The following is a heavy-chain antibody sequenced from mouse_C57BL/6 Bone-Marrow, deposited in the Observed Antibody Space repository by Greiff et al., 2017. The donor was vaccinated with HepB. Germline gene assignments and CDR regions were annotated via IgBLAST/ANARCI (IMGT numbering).Heavy chain of an antibody. CDR3: ARGYYGKTYYAMDY. J-gene: IGHJ4*01. Sequence: EVKLMESEGGLVQPGSSMKLSCTASGFTFSDYYMAWVRQVPEKGLEWVANINYDGSSTYYLDSLKSRFIISRDNAKNILYLQMSSLKSEDTATYYCARGYYGKTYYAMDYWGQGTSVTVSS. D-gene: IGHD2-1*01. CDR2: INYDGSST. V-gene: IGHV5-16*01. CDR1: GFTFSDYY.